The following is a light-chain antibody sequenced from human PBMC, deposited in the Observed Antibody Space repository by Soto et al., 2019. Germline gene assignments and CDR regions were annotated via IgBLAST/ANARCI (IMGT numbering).Light chain of an antibody. CDR1: QGISSY. Sequence: IQLTQSPSSLSASVGDRVTITCRASQGISSYLAWYQQKPGKAPKLLIYAASTLQSGVPSRFSGTVSGTDFTLTISSLQPEDFATYYCQQLTSYPSFGGGTKVEIK. V-gene: IGKV1-9*01. J-gene: IGKJ4*01. CDR3: QQLTSYPS. CDR2: AAS.